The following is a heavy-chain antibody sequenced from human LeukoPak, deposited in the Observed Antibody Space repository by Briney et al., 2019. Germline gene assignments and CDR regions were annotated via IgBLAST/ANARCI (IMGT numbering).Heavy chain of an antibody. Sequence: GGSLRLSCAASGFTFSTYWMHWVRQVPGKGLVWVSRIKSDGSITTYADSVEGRFTISRDNAKNTVYLQMNSLRAEDTAMDYCRIWFGNSAGFDMWGQGTMVTVSS. D-gene: IGHD3-10*01. V-gene: IGHV3-74*01. J-gene: IGHJ3*02. CDR3: RIWFGNSAGFDM. CDR2: IKSDGSIT. CDR1: GFTFSTYW.